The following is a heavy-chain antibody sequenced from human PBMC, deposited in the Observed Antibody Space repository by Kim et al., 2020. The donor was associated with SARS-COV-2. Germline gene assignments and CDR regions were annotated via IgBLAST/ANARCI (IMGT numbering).Heavy chain of an antibody. Sequence: SETLSLTCTVSGGSISSGSYYWSWIRQPAGKGLEWIGRIYTSGSTNYNPSLKSRVTISVDTSKNQFSLKLSSVTAADTAVYYCARASRVEDHDYWGQGTLVTVSS. CDR1: GGSISSGSYY. J-gene: IGHJ4*02. V-gene: IGHV4-61*02. D-gene: IGHD2-15*01. CDR3: ARASRVEDHDY. CDR2: IYTSGST.